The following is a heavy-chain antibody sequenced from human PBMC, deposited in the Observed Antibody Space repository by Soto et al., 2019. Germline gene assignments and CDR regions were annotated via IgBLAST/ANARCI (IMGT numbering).Heavy chain of an antibody. D-gene: IGHD4-17*01. Sequence: QVQLVESGGGVVQPGRSLRLSCAASGFTFSSYAMHWVRQAPGKGLEWVAVISYDGSNKYYADSVKGRFTISRDNCKNSLYLQMNSLRAEDTAVYYCAKAARTDYGDYAPYYFDYWGQGTLVTVSS. CDR2: ISYDGSNK. V-gene: IGHV3-30-3*01. J-gene: IGHJ4*02. CDR3: AKAARTDYGDYAPYYFDY. CDR1: GFTFSSYA.